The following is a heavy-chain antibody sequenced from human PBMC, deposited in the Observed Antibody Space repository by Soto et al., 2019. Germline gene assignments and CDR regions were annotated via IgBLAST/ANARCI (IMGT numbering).Heavy chain of an antibody. CDR3: ARAVPAAKGWFDS. CDR1: GFTFSSYG. V-gene: IGHV3-33*01. Sequence: QVELVESGGGVVQPGVSLRLACAASGFTFSSYGMHWVRQAPGKGLEWVAVIWFDGSKEFYAASVEGRFTISRDNSKNMVYLEMNSPRDVDKAVYYCARAVPAAKGWFDSWGQGTLVTVSS. D-gene: IGHD2-2*01. J-gene: IGHJ5*01. CDR2: IWFDGSKE.